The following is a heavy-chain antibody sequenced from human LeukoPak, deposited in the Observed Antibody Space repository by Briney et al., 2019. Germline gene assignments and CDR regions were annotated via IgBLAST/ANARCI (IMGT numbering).Heavy chain of an antibody. CDR3: ARNPSTVTTGGSGY. CDR1: GFTFSSYA. CDR2: ISYDGSNK. J-gene: IGHJ4*02. V-gene: IGHV3-30*04. Sequence: GRSLRLSCAASGFTFSSYAMHWVRQAPGKGLEWVAVISYDGSNKYYADSVKGRFTISRDNSKNTLYLQMNSLRAEDTAVYYCARNPSTVTTGGSGYWGQGTLVTVSS. D-gene: IGHD4-17*01.